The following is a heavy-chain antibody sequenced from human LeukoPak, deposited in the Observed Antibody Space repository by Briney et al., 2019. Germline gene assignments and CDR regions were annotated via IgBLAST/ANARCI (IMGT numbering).Heavy chain of an antibody. V-gene: IGHV3-48*02. CDR2: IGSSRSI. CDR1: GFTFSRSN. CDR3: ARDPVRGMDV. D-gene: IGHD3-10*01. J-gene: IGHJ6*02. Sequence: GGSLRLSCAASGFTFSRSNMNWVRQAPGKGLEWVSYIGSSRSIYYADSVKGRFTISRDDAKNSLYLQMNSLRDEDTAVYYCARDPVRGMDVWGQGATVTVSS.